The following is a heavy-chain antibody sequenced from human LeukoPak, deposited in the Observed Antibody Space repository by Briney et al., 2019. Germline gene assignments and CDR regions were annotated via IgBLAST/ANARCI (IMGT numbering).Heavy chain of an antibody. V-gene: IGHV4-34*01. J-gene: IGHJ6*02. CDR1: GGSFSGYY. D-gene: IGHD2-2*01. CDR3: ARVGGDIVVVPAADINYYYGMDV. Sequence: SETLSLTCAVYGGSFSGYYWSWIRQPPGKGLEWIGEINHSRSTNYNPSLKSRVTISVDTSKNQFSLKLSSVTAADTAVYYCARVGGDIVVVPAADINYYYGMDVWGQGTTVTVSS. CDR2: INHSRST.